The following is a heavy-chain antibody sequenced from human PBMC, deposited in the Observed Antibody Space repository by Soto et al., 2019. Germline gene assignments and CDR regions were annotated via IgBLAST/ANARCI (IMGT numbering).Heavy chain of an antibody. CDR1: GFTFSSYA. D-gene: IGHD2-2*01. CDR3: ARDSRKYPSGMDV. Sequence: PGGSLRLSCAASGFTFSSYAMSWVRQAPGKGLEWVSVIYSGGSTYYADSVKGRFTISRDNSKNTLYLQMNSLRAEDTAVYYCARDSRKYPSGMDVWGQGTTVTVSS. CDR2: IYSGGST. J-gene: IGHJ6*02. V-gene: IGHV3-53*01.